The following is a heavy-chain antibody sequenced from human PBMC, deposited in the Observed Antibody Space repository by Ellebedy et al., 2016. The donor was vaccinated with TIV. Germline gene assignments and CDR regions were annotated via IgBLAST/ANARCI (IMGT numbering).Heavy chain of an antibody. CDR1: GGSVNSGGYY. J-gene: IGHJ4*02. V-gene: IGHV4-61*08. Sequence: SETLSLTCTVSGGSVNSGGYYWNWIRHRPGKGLEWIGYIYYSGSTNYNPSLKSRVTISVDTSKSQFSLRLSSVTAADTAVYYCASPPIASSEFYFDYWGRGTLVTVSS. D-gene: IGHD6-13*01. CDR2: IYYSGST. CDR3: ASPPIASSEFYFDY.